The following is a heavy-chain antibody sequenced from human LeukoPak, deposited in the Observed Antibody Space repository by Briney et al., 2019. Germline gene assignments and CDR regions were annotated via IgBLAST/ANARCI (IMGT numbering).Heavy chain of an antibody. CDR2: IYSGDNT. CDR3: ARSVGDGYTEGPFDY. D-gene: IGHD5-24*01. Sequence: GGSLRLSCVASGFPFSSYGMSWVRQAPGKGLEWVSVIYSGDNTYYADSVKGRFTISRDNSKNTLYLQMNSLRAEDTAVYYCARSVGDGYTEGPFDYWGQGTLVTVSS. V-gene: IGHV3-53*01. CDR1: GFPFSSYG. J-gene: IGHJ4*02.